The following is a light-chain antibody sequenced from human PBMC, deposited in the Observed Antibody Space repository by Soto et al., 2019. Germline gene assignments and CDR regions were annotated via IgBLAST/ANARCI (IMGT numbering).Light chain of an antibody. J-gene: IGKJ2*01. CDR2: AAS. Sequence: AIRMTQSPSTLSASTGDRVTITCRASQGISSYLAWYRQKPGKAPKLLIYAASTLQSGVPSRFSGSGSGTDFTLTISCLQSEDFATYYCQQYYSYPPTFGQGTKLEIK. V-gene: IGKV1-8*01. CDR1: QGISSY. CDR3: QQYYSYPPT.